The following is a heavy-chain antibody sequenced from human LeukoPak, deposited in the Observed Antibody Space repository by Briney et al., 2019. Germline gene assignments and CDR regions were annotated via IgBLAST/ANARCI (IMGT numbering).Heavy chain of an antibody. Sequence: PSETLSLTCAVYGGSFSGYYWSWIRQPPGKGLEWIGEINHSGSTNYNPSLKSRVTISVDTSKNQFPLKLSSVTAADTAVYYCARAVESWFDPWGQGTLVTVSS. CDR3: ARAVESWFDP. CDR1: GGSFSGYY. V-gene: IGHV4-34*01. J-gene: IGHJ5*02. CDR2: INHSGST.